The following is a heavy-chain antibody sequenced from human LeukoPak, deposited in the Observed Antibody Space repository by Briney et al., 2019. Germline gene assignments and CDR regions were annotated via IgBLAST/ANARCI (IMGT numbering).Heavy chain of an antibody. CDR3: AKGVVRITMVRGVIIHPGNYYYGMDV. CDR2: ISGSGGST. D-gene: IGHD3-10*01. Sequence: GGSLRLSCAASGFTFSSYAMSWVRQAPGKGLEWVSAISGSGGSTYYADSVEGRFTISRDNSKNTLYLQMNSLRAEDTAVYYCAKGVVRITMVRGVIIHPGNYYYGMDVWGQGTTVTVSS. V-gene: IGHV3-23*01. CDR1: GFTFSSYA. J-gene: IGHJ6*02.